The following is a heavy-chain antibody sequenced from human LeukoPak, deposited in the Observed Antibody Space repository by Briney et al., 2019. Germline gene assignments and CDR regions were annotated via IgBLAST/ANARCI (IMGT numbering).Heavy chain of an antibody. CDR3: ADRPMGMTGKPNYYFDY. Sequence: GGSLRLSCVASGFSFSRNAMNWLRQPPGKGLEWVSALNKDGSSTHYADSVKGRFTISRDNSKNTLYLQMDSLRAEDTAIYYCADRPMGMTGKPNYYFDYWGRGTLVTVSS. V-gene: IGHV3-23*05. CDR1: GFSFSRNA. D-gene: IGHD3-9*01. CDR2: LNKDGSST. J-gene: IGHJ4*02.